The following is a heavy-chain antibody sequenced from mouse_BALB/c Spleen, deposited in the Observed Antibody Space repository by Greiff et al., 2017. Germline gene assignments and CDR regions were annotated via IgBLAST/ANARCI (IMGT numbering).Heavy chain of an antibody. V-gene: IGHV1S127*01. CDR3: TRSSSSYPCMDY. CDR1: GYTFTSYW. D-gene: IGHD3-1*01. Sequence: QVQLQQPGAELVKPGASVKMSCKASGYTFTSYWMHWVKQRPGQGLEWIGVIDPSDSYTSYNQKFKGKATLTVDTSSSTAYMQLSSLTSEDSAVYYCTRSSSSYPCMDYWGQGTSVTVSS. J-gene: IGHJ4*01. CDR2: IDPSDSYT.